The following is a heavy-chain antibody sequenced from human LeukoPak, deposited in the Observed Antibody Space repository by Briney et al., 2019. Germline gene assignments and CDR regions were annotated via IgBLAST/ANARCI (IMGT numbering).Heavy chain of an antibody. D-gene: IGHD6-6*01. J-gene: IGHJ5*02. CDR1: GGSFSGYY. V-gene: IGHV4-34*01. Sequence: SETLSLTCAVYGGSFSGYYWSWIRQPPGKGLEWIGEINHSGSTNYNPSLKSRVTISVDTSKNQFSLKLSSVTAADTAVYYCARALPGYSSSSGANWFDPWGQGTLVTVSS. CDR3: ARALPGYSSSSGANWFDP. CDR2: INHSGST.